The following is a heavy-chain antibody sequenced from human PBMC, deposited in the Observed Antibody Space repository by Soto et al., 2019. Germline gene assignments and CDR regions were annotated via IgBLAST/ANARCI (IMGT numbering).Heavy chain of an antibody. CDR1: GGSISSGDYY. Sequence: TLSLTCTVSGGSISSGDYYWSWIRQPPGKGLEWIGYIYYSGSTYYNPSLKSRVTISVDTSKNQFSLKLSSVTAADTAVYYCARERRYYDSSGYYQAEYFQHWGQGTLVTVSS. J-gene: IGHJ1*01. CDR3: ARERRYYDSSGYYQAEYFQH. V-gene: IGHV4-30-4*01. D-gene: IGHD3-22*01. CDR2: IYYSGST.